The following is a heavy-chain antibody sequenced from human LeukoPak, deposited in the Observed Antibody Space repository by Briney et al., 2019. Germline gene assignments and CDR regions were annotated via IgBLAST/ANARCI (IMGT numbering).Heavy chain of an antibody. V-gene: IGHV4-34*01. CDR1: GASFSDYY. J-gene: IGHJ6*03. CDR3: ARTRVVPAAYYYYYMDV. Sequence: SETLSLTCAVYGASFSDYYWSWIRQPPGKGLEWIGEANHSGSTTYNPSLKSRVTISVDTSKNQFSLKVSSVTAADTAVYYCARTRVVPAAYYYYYMDVWGKGTTVTVSS. D-gene: IGHD2-2*01. CDR2: ANHSGST.